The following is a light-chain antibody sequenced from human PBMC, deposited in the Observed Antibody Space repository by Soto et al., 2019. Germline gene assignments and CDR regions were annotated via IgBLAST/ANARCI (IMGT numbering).Light chain of an antibody. CDR2: DVS. CDR1: SSDVGAYNY. CDR3: VSYTRSGTRV. V-gene: IGLV2-14*03. J-gene: IGLJ2*01. Sequence: QSALTQPASVSGSPGQSITISCTGTSSDVGAYNYVSWYQQYPDKAPKLMIFDVSNRPSGVSNRFSGSKSGNTASLTISGLQAEDEADYYCVSYTRSGTRVFGGGTQLTVL.